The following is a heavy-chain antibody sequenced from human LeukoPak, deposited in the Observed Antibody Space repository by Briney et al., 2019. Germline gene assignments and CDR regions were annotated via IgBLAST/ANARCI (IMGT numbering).Heavy chain of an antibody. Sequence: GGSLRLSCAASGFTFSSYAMSWVRQAPGKGLEWVSTVSTSGDSTNYADSVKGRFTISRDNAKNSLFLQMNSLRVEDTAVYYCARDKVALAGAMGAFDIWGLGTMVTVSS. V-gene: IGHV3-23*01. CDR1: GFTFSSYA. J-gene: IGHJ3*02. D-gene: IGHD6-19*01. CDR3: ARDKVALAGAMGAFDI. CDR2: VSTSGDST.